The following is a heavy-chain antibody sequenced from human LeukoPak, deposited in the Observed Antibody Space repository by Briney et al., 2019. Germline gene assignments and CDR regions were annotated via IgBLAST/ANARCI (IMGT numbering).Heavy chain of an antibody. V-gene: IGHV2-5*04. D-gene: IGHD3-3*01. Sequence: SGPTLVNPTQTLTLTCTFSGFSLSTSEVGVGWLRQDPGKALEWLALIYWNDDKYYSPSLKSRLTITKDTSKNQVVLKMTNMDAVDRGTYYCARGRGSARSSLSDYWGQGTLVTVSS. CDR1: GFSLSTSEVG. J-gene: IGHJ4*02. CDR3: ARGRGSARSSLSDY. CDR2: IYWNDDK.